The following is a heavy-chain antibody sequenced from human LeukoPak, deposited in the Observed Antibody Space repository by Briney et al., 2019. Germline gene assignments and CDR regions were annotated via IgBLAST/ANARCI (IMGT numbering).Heavy chain of an antibody. CDR2: VWYDETNK. D-gene: IGHD6-6*01. J-gene: IGHJ4*02. CDR3: AKPGGGSSIGY. Sequence: PGGSLRLSCAASGFTFSSYGMHWVRQAPDKGLEWVAFVWYDETNKYYADSVKGRFTISRDNSKNTLYLQMNSLRADDTAVYYCAKPGGGSSIGYWGQGTPVTV. V-gene: IGHV3-30*02. CDR1: GFTFSSYG.